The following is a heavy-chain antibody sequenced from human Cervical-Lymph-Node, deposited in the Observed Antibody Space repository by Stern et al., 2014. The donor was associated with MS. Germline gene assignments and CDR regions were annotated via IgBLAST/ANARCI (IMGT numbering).Heavy chain of an antibody. CDR3: AENMDV. CDR2: ISPKNGDT. CDR1: GFTFSNYY. Sequence: QVQLGQSGAEVKKPGASGQVSSKASGFTFSNYYKHWLRQAPGQRPEWMGRISPKNGDTNYAPKFQGRVTMTRDTSIGLVSLEVTGLRFDDAAVYYCAENMDVWGQGTMVTVSS. V-gene: IGHV1-2*02. J-gene: IGHJ6*02.